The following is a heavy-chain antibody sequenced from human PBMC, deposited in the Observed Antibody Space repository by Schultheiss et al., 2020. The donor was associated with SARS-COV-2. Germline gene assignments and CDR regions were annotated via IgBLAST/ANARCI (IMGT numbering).Heavy chain of an antibody. J-gene: IGHJ6*02. CDR2: VCTSGST. Sequence: SETLSLTCAVYGGSFSGHYWSWIRQPPGKGLEWIGRVCTSGSTNYNPSLRRRVTISVDTSKNQFSLKLSSVTAADTAVYYCAREARGYCSSTSCSYYYYGMDVWGQGTTVTVSS. V-gene: IGHV4-59*10. CDR3: AREARGYCSSTSCSYYYYGMDV. CDR1: GGSFSGHY. D-gene: IGHD2-2*01.